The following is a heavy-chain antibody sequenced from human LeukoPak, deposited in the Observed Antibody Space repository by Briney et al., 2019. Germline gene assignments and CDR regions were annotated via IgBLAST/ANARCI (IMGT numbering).Heavy chain of an antibody. Sequence: SETLSLTCTVSGGSISSYYWSWIRQPPGKGLEWIGYIYYSGSTNYNPSLKSRVTISVDTSKNQFSLKLSSVTAADTAVYYCARSSMGGYSARFDPWGQGTLVTVSS. V-gene: IGHV4-59*01. CDR1: GGSISSYY. CDR2: IYYSGST. CDR3: ARSSMGGYSARFDP. J-gene: IGHJ5*02. D-gene: IGHD3-10*01.